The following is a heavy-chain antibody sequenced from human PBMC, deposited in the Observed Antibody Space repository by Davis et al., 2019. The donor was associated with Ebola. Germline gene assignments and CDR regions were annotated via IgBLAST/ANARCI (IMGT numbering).Heavy chain of an antibody. Sequence: AASVKVSCKASGYTFIGYYMHWVRQAPGQGLEWMGWINPNSGGTNYAQKFQGWVTMTRDTSISTAYMELSRLRSDDTAVYYCARDRRVLRVTQQLSPYYYYGMDVWGQGTTVTVSS. D-gene: IGHD6-13*01. J-gene: IGHJ6*02. CDR1: GYTFIGYY. V-gene: IGHV1-2*04. CDR2: INPNSGGT. CDR3: ARDRRVLRVTQQLSPYYYYGMDV.